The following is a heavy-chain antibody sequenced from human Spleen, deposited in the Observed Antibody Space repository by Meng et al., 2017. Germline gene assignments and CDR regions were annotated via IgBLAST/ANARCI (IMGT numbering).Heavy chain of an antibody. Sequence: QVQLQESGPGLVKPSGTLSLTCAVSGGSISSSNWWSWVRQPPGMGLEWIGEINHSGNTNYNPSLKSRVTISVDTSKNQFSLKLSSVTAADTAVYYCARGYSREKYFQHWGQGTLVTVSS. J-gene: IGHJ1*01. CDR3: ARGYSREKYFQH. CDR2: INHSGNT. CDR1: GGSISSSNW. V-gene: IGHV4-4*02. D-gene: IGHD6-13*01.